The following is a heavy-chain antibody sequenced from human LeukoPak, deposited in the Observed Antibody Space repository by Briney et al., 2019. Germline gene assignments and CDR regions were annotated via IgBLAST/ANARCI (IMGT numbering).Heavy chain of an antibody. CDR1: GYIFNTYG. V-gene: IGHV1-18*01. CDR2: ISTYNGDT. CDR3: ARDEDIWFGECHFDY. J-gene: IGHJ4*02. Sequence: ASVKVSCKASGYIFNTYGISWVRQAPGQGLEWMGWISTYNGDTNYAQKLQGRVTMTTDTSTRTAYMELRSLRSDDTAVYYCARDEDIWFGECHFDYWGQGTLVTVSS. D-gene: IGHD3-10*01.